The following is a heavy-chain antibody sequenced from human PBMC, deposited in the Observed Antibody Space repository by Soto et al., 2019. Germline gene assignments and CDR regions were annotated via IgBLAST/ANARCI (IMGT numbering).Heavy chain of an antibody. V-gene: IGHV3-21*01. CDR2: ISSSSSYI. J-gene: IGHJ4*02. D-gene: IGHD6-13*01. CDR3: ARQVLSYSSSWGGFSYFDY. CDR1: GFTFSGYS. Sequence: GGSLRLSCAASGFTFSGYSMNWVRQAPGKGLEWVSSISSSSSYIYYADSVEGRFTISRDNAKNSLYLQMNSLRAEDTAVYYCARQVLSYSSSWGGFSYFDYWGQGTLVTVSS.